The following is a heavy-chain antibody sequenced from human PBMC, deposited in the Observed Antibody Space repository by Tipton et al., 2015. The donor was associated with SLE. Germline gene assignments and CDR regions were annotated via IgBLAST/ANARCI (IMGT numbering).Heavy chain of an antibody. CDR1: GGTFSSYG. D-gene: IGHD6-19*01. J-gene: IGHJ4*02. CDR3: AREYSNGWYDY. CDR2: IIRMFGTA. Sequence: QLVQSGAEVKKPGSSVKVSCKASGGTFSSYGISWVRQAPGQGLEWMGEIIRMFGTANYAQKFQGRVTITTDESTSTAYRELSSLRSDDTAMYYCAREYSNGWYDYWGQGTLVTVSS. V-gene: IGHV1-69*05.